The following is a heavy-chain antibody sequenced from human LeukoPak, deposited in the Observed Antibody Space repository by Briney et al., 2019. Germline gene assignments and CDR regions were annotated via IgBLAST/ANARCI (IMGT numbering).Heavy chain of an antibody. J-gene: IGHJ4*02. V-gene: IGHV3-30-3*01. Sequence: GGSLRLSCAASGFTFSSYAMHWVRQAPGKGLEWVAVISYDGSNKYYADSVKGRFTISRDNSKNTLYLQMNSLRAEDTAVYYCARVPNYYGSGSYQDYWGQGTLVTVSS. CDR3: ARVPNYYGSGSYQDY. D-gene: IGHD3-10*01. CDR2: ISYDGSNK. CDR1: GFTFSSYA.